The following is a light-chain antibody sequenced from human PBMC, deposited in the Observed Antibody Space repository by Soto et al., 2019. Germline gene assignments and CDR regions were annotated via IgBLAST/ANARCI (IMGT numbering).Light chain of an antibody. V-gene: IGKV1-6*01. CDR1: QPITNN. CDR3: LQRYDFPCT. J-gene: IGKJ3*01. CDR2: AAR. Sequence: AIQMTQSPSSLSASVGDRVTMTCRASQPITNNVDWFPQKPGTAPKLLIYAARSLQTGVPSRFSGSGYGTDFTLTITSLQPEDFATYFCLQRYDFPCTFGPGTKVD.